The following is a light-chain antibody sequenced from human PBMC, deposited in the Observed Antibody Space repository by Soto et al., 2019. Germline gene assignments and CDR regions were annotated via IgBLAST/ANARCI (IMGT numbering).Light chain of an antibody. CDR2: AAS. J-gene: IGKJ4*01. CDR3: QQYNSYPLT. CDR1: QDIKTW. V-gene: IGKV1D-16*01. Sequence: DVQMTQSPSSLSASVGDGVTITCRASQDIKTWLVWYQQKPEQAPKSLIYAASGLQAGVPSRFSGSGSGTDFTLTISSLQPEDSAIYYCQQYNSYPLTFGGGT.